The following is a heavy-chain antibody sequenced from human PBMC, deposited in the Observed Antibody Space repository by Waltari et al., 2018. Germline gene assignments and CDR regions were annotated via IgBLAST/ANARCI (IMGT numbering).Heavy chain of an antibody. CDR1: GFIFSTYW. CDR3: ARDHYCSKDV. J-gene: IGHJ6*04. CDR2: IGNGDGSGT. Sequence: EVQLVESGGGLVQPGGSLRLSCEASGFIFSTYWMHWVRQGPGKGLVWVARIGNGDGSGTSYAGSVKGRFTISRDNAKNTLYLQMNSLRAEDTGVYYCARDHYCSKDVWGTGTTVTVSS. V-gene: IGHV3-74*01. D-gene: IGHD2-21*02.